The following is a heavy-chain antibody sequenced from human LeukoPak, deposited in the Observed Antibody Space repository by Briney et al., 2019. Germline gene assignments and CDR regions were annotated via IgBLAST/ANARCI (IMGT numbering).Heavy chain of an antibody. CDR1: GGSITNSTYY. V-gene: IGHV4-39*01. Sequence: SETLSLTCSVSGGSITNSTYYWGWIRQPPGKGLEWIGSIYYSGSAYYNPSLQSRVTMSVDTSKTQFSLKVSSVTTADTAVYYCARHTYGGANPYYFDFWGQGTLVTVSS. CDR3: ARHTYGGANPYYFDF. D-gene: IGHD4-23*01. CDR2: IYYSGSA. J-gene: IGHJ4*02.